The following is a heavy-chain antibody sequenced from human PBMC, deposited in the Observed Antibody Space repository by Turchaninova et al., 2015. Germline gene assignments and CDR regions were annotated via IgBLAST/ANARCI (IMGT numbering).Heavy chain of an antibody. Sequence: QVQLQQWGAGLLKPSEPLSLTCAVYGGSFSVYYWSWIRQPPGKGLEWIGEINHRGSTNYNPSLKSRVTISVDTSKNQFSRKLSSVTAADTAVYYCAVIRGYYYYGMDVWGQGTTVTVSS. J-gene: IGHJ6*02. CDR1: GGSFSVYY. V-gene: IGHV4-34*01. CDR3: AVIRGYYYYGMDV. CDR2: INHRGST. D-gene: IGHD2/OR15-2a*01.